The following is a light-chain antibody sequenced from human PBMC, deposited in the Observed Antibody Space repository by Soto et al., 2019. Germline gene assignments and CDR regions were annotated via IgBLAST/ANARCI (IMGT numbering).Light chain of an antibody. Sequence: IQLTQSPSSVSASIGDRVTISCRASQSIYKWLVWYQQKPGKAPKLLIYAASSLQSGVPSRFSGSGYGTEFTLTISSLQPEDSATYYCQQADSFPLTFGGGTEVAI. CDR2: AAS. V-gene: IGKV1-12*01. CDR3: QQADSFPLT. J-gene: IGKJ4*01. CDR1: QSIYKW.